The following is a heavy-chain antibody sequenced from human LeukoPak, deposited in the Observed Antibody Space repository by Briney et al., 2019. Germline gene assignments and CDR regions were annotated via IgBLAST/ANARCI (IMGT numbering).Heavy chain of an antibody. D-gene: IGHD5-18*01. J-gene: IGHJ4*02. CDR2: ISGSGGST. Sequence: GRSLRLSCAASGFTFSSYAMSWVRQAPGKGLEWVSAISGSGGSTYYADSVKGRFTISRDNSKNTLYLQMNSLRAEDTAVYYCAKVPRGYSYGYWDYWGQGTLVTVSS. CDR1: GFTFSSYA. CDR3: AKVPRGYSYGYWDY. V-gene: IGHV3-23*01.